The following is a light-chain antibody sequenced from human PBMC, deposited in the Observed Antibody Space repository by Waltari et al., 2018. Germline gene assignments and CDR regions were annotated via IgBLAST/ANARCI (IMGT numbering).Light chain of an antibody. V-gene: IGLV2-18*02. CDR2: EVI. J-gene: IGLJ2*01. CDR3: CSYTPGNNVI. Sequence: QASLTQPPSVSGSPGQSVTIPCPGTNRDVGLYDRCPWYQQFPGTAPKLLIYEVINRPSGVPDRFSGSKSGNTASLTISGLQPEDDADYYCCSYTPGNNVIFGGGTKVTVL. CDR1: NRDVGLYDR.